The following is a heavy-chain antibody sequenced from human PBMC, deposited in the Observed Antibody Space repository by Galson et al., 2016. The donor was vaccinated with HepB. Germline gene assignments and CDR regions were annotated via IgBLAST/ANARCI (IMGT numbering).Heavy chain of an antibody. CDR1: GGSISSYY. V-gene: IGHV4-59*01. D-gene: IGHD4-17*01. J-gene: IGHJ5*02. CDR3: ARDRTTRGFDP. CDR2: IYYNGST. Sequence: LSLTCTVSGGSISSYYWSWIRQPPGKGLEWIGYIYYNGSTNYNPSLKSRVTISVDTSKNQFSLKLTSVTAADTAVYYCARDRTTRGFDPWGQGTLVTVSS.